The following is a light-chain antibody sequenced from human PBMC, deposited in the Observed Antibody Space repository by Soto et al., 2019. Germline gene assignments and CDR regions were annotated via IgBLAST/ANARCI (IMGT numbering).Light chain of an antibody. Sequence: QSVLTQPASVSGSPGQSITISCTGTSSNVGGYNYVSWYQQHPGKAPKLMIYEVSNRPSGVSNRFSGSKSGNTASLTISGLQAEDEADYCWSSYTSSSTWVFGTGTKVTVL. V-gene: IGLV2-14*01. CDR1: SSNVGGYNY. CDR3: SSYTSSSTWV. CDR2: EVS. J-gene: IGLJ1*01.